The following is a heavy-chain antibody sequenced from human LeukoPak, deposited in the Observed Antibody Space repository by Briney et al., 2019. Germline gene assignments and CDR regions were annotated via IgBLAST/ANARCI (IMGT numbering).Heavy chain of an antibody. CDR3: AKDEGYYYDSSGYYYADY. V-gene: IGHV3-20*04. CDR1: GFTFDDYG. Sequence: PGGSLRLSCAASGFTFDDYGMSWVRQAPGKGLEWVSGINWNGGSTGYADSVKGRFTISRDNSKNTLYLQMNSLRAEDTAVYYCAKDEGYYYDSSGYYYADYWGQGTLVTVSS. D-gene: IGHD3-22*01. CDR2: INWNGGST. J-gene: IGHJ4*02.